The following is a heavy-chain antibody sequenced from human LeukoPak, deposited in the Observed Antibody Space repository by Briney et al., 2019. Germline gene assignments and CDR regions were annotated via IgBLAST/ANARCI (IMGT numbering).Heavy chain of an antibody. J-gene: IGHJ4*02. D-gene: IGHD4-23*01. Sequence: GGSLRLSCVASGLSVSSNYMSWVRQAPGKGLEWVSVIYRDGSSYYAESVKGRFTISRDNSKNTLYIQMNSLRAEDTAVYYCAKDIDYGGANWGQGTLVIVSS. V-gene: IGHV3-66*01. CDR3: AKDIDYGGAN. CDR1: GLSVSSNY. CDR2: IYRDGSS.